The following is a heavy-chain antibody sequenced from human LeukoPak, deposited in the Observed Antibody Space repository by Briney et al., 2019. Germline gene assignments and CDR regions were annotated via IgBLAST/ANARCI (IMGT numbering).Heavy chain of an antibody. CDR2: ISSSSSTI. CDR1: GFTFSSYS. Sequence: GGSLRLSCAASGFTFSSYSMNWVRQAPGKGLEWVSYISSSSSTIYYADSVKGRFTTSRDNAKNSLYLQMNSLRAEDTAVYYCASTDFGAAGGDYMDVWGKGTTVTVSS. V-gene: IGHV3-48*04. J-gene: IGHJ6*03. CDR3: ASTDFGAAGGDYMDV. D-gene: IGHD3/OR15-3a*01.